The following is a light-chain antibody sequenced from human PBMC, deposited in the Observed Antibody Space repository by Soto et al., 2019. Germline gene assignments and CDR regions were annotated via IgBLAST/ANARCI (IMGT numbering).Light chain of an antibody. CDR2: GAS. V-gene: IGKV3-15*01. J-gene: IGKJ1*01. CDR1: QSVSSN. Sequence: EIVLTQSPATLSLSPGERASRSCRASQSVSSNLAWYQQKPGQAPRLLIYGASTRATGIPARFSGSGSGTEFTLTISSLQSEDFAVYYCQQYNNWPPRTFGQGTKVDIK. CDR3: QQYNNWPPRT.